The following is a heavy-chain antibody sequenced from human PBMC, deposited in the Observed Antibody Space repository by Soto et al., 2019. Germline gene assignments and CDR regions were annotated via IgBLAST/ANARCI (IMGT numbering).Heavy chain of an antibody. V-gene: IGHV5-10-1*01. Sequence: LGESLKISCKGSGYSFTSYWISWVRQMPGKGLEWMGRIDPSDSYTNYSPSFQGHVTISADKSISTAYLQWSSLKASDTAMYYCASPSGPNYYYGMDVWGQGTTVTVTS. J-gene: IGHJ6*02. CDR3: ASPSGPNYYYGMDV. CDR1: GYSFTSYW. CDR2: IDPSDSYT. D-gene: IGHD3-3*01.